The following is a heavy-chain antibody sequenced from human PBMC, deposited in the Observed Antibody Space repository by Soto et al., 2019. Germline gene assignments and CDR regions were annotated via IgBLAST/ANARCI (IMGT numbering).Heavy chain of an antibody. CDR1: GGSFSGYY. CDR3: ASDLRIVGATDYYYYGMDV. J-gene: IGHJ6*02. Sequence: TSETLSLTCAVYGGSFSGYYWSWIRQPPGKGLEWIGEINHSGSTNYNPSLKSRVTISVDTSKNQFSLKLSSVTAADTAVYYCASDLRIVGATDYYYYGMDVWGQGTTVTVSS. CDR2: INHSGST. V-gene: IGHV4-34*01. D-gene: IGHD1-26*01.